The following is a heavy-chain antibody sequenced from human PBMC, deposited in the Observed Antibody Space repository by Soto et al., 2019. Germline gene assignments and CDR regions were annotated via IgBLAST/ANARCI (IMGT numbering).Heavy chain of an antibody. CDR3: ARHSSGWPIDY. J-gene: IGHJ4*02. V-gene: IGHV4-39*01. Sequence: LSETLSLTCTVSGGSISSYYWSWIRQPPGKGLEWIGSIYYSGSTYYNPSLKSRVTTSVDTSKNQFSLKLSSVTAADTDVYYCARHSSGWPIDYWGQGTLVNVSS. CDR1: GGSISSYY. CDR2: IYYSGST. D-gene: IGHD6-19*01.